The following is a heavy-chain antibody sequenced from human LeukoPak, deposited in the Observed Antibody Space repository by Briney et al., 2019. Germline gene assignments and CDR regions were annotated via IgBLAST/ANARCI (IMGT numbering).Heavy chain of an antibody. CDR1: GFTFSSYG. Sequence: GGSLRLSCAASGFTFSSYGMHWVRQAPGKGLEWVAVISYDGSNKYYTDSVKGRFTISRDNSKNTLHLQMNSLRAEDTAVYYCAKPHYCSSTSCYGESPFDYWGQGTLVTVSS. D-gene: IGHD2-2*01. V-gene: IGHV3-30*18. CDR2: ISYDGSNK. CDR3: AKPHYCSSTSCYGESPFDY. J-gene: IGHJ4*02.